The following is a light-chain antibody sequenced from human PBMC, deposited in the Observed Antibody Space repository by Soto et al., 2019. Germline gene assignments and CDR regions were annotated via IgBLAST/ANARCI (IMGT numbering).Light chain of an antibody. J-gene: IGLJ2*01. CDR2: DTS. Sequence: QAVVTQEPSLTVSPGGTVTLTCGSSTGAVTSGHYPYWFQQKPGQAPRTLIYDTSNKHSWTPARFSGSLLGGKAALTLSGAQPEDEAEYYCLLSYSGARTFVVFGGGTKLT. CDR3: LLSYSGARTFVV. CDR1: TGAVTSGHY. V-gene: IGLV7-46*01.